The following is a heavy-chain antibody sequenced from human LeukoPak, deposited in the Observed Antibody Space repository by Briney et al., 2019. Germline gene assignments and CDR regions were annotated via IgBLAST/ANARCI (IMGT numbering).Heavy chain of an antibody. CDR2: INPNSGGT. D-gene: IGHD3-9*01. CDR3: ARDKYDILGYYYYMDV. J-gene: IGHJ6*03. CDR1: GYTFTGYY. Sequence: ASVKVSCKASGYTFTGYYMHWVRQAPGQGREWMGWINPNSGGTNYAQKFQGRVTMTRDTSISTAYMELSRLRSGDTAVYYCARDKYDILGYYYYMDVWGKGTTVTVSS. V-gene: IGHV1-2*02.